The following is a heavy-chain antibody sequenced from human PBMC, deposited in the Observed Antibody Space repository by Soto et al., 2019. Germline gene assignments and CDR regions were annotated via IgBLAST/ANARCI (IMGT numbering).Heavy chain of an antibody. J-gene: IGHJ4*02. CDR1: GFIFSEYG. D-gene: IGHD5-18*01. CDR2: ISGSGYYT. V-gene: IGHV3-23*01. Sequence: GGFLRLSCAASGFIFSEYGRSWVRQAPGKGLEWVSIISGSGYYTYLADSVKGRFTVSRDNSQNTLHLQMSSLRVEDTAVYYCAKAPRGYNWFFDSWGQGTLVTVSS. CDR3: AKAPRGYNWFFDS.